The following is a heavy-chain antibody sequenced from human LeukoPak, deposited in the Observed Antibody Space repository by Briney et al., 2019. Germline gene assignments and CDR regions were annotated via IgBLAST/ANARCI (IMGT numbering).Heavy chain of an antibody. V-gene: IGHV3-30-3*01. CDR3: ARVPVRGYSGYDFVPY. J-gene: IGHJ4*02. CDR2: ISYDGSNK. D-gene: IGHD5-12*01. CDR1: GFTFSSYA. Sequence: GGSLRLSCAASGFTFSSYAMHWVRQAPGKGLEWVAVISYDGSNKYYADSVKGRFTISRDNSKNTLYLQMNSLRAEDTAVYYCARVPVRGYSGYDFVPYWGQGTLVTVSS.